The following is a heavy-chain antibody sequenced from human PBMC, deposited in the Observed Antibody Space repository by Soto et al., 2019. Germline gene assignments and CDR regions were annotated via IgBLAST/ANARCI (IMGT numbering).Heavy chain of an antibody. V-gene: IGHV1-8*01. J-gene: IGHJ5*02. CDR3: ARGIKYCDYSRWLDP. Sequence: QVQLVQSGAEVKKPGASVKVSCKASGYTFTSYDINWVRQATGQGFEYLGWMNPNSGNTGYVKKFQGRVTMTRDTSMSTAYLELSSLRSEDTAVYYCARGIKYCDYSRWLDPWGPGTLVTVSS. CDR2: MNPNSGNT. CDR1: GYTFTSYD. D-gene: IGHD4-17*01.